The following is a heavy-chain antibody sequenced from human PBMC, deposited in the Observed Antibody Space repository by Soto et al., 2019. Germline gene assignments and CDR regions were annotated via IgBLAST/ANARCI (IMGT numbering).Heavy chain of an antibody. CDR2: IIPIFGTA. V-gene: IGHV1-69*01. CDR3: ARDKEVTRSIEAAGIVGGMDV. J-gene: IGHJ6*02. CDR1: GGTFSSYA. D-gene: IGHD6-13*01. Sequence: QVQLVQSGAEVKKPGSSVKVSCKASGGTFSSYAISWVRQAPGQGLEWMGGIIPIFGTANYAQKFQGRVTITADESTSTAYMELSSLRSEDTAVYYCARDKEVTRSIEAAGIVGGMDVWGQGTTVTVSS.